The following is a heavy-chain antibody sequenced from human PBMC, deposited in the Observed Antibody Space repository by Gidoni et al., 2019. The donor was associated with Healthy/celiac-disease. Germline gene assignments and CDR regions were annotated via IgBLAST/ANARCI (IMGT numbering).Heavy chain of an antibody. V-gene: IGHV4-39*01. Sequence: QLQLQESGPGLVKPSETLSLTCTVSGGSISSSSYYWGWLRQPPGKGLEWIGSIYYSGSTYYNPSLKSRVTISVDPSKNQFSLKLSSVTAADTAVYYCARGGGSYYDYWGQGTLVTVSS. CDR2: IYYSGST. D-gene: IGHD3-16*01. CDR3: ARGGGSYYDY. CDR1: GGSISSSSYY. J-gene: IGHJ4*02.